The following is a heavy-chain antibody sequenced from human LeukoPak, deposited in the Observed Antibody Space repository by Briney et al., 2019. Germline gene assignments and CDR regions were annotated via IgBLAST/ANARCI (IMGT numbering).Heavy chain of an antibody. V-gene: IGHV3-7*03. CDR3: ARRRCSSTSCFFDY. CDR1: GFTFSSYW. CDR2: INQDGSEK. Sequence: PGGSLRLSCAASGFTFSSYWMTWVRQAPGKGLEWVANINQDGSEKYYVDSVKGRFTISRDNAKRSLYLQMNSLRAEDTAVYYCARRRCSSTSCFFDYWGQGTLVTVSS. J-gene: IGHJ4*02. D-gene: IGHD2-2*01.